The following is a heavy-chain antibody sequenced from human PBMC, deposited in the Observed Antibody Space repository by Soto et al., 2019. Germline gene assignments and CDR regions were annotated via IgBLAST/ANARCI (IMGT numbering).Heavy chain of an antibody. D-gene: IGHD2-2*02. CDR2: ISSSSSYI. CDR3: ARGYIVVVPAAIRSSARGPSPFDY. V-gene: IGHV3-21*01. Sequence: GGSLRLSCAASGFPFSSYSVNLIRQAPGKGLEWVSSISSSSSYIYYADSVKGRFTISRDNAKNSLYLQMNSLRAEDTAVYYCARGYIVVVPAAIRSSARGPSPFDYWGQGTLVTVSS. CDR1: GFPFSSYS. J-gene: IGHJ4*02.